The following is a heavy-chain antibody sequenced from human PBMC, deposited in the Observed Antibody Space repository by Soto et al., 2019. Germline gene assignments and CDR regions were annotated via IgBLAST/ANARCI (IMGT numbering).Heavy chain of an antibody. CDR2: IYYSGST. D-gene: IGHD2-15*01. V-gene: IGHV4-59*01. J-gene: IGHJ5*02. CDR1: GGSFSAYY. CDR3: ARDRRYCSGGSCYRSWFDP. Sequence: PSETLSLTCAEYGGSFSAYYWSWIRQPPGKGLEWIGYIYYSGSTNYNPSLKSRVTISVDTSKNQFSLKLSSVTAADTAVYYCARDRRYCSGGSCYRSWFDPWGQGTLVTVSS.